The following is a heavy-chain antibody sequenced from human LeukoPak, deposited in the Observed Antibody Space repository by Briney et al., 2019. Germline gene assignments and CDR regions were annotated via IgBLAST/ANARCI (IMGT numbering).Heavy chain of an antibody. J-gene: IGHJ4*02. CDR2: IYHSGTT. Sequence: SETLSLTCAVSGYSISSGYFWGWIRQPPGKGREWIGSIYHSGTTYYNPSLKSRVTISVDTSKNQFSLKLSSVTAADTAVYYCARDNRQQQLDFDYWGQGTLVTVSS. CDR1: GYSISSGYF. CDR3: ARDNRQQQLDFDY. D-gene: IGHD6-13*01. V-gene: IGHV4-38-2*02.